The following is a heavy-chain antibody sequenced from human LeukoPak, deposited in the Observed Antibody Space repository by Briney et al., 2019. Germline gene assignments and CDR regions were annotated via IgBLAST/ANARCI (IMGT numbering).Heavy chain of an antibody. D-gene: IGHD6-13*01. Sequence: SETLSLTCTVSGGSISSGGYYWSWIRQPPGKGLEWIGYIYYSGSTNYNPSLKSRVTISVDTSKNQFSLKLSSVTAADTAVYYCAMSIAAAGMDYWGQGTLVTVSS. V-gene: IGHV4-61*08. CDR2: IYYSGST. CDR1: GGSISSGGYY. J-gene: IGHJ4*02. CDR3: AMSIAAAGMDY.